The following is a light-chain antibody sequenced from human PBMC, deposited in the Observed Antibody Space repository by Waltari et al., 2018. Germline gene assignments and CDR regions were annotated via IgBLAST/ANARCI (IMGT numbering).Light chain of an antibody. CDR1: QSLNKTY. J-gene: IGKJ2*01. Sequence: VLTQSPGTLSLSPGETATFSCRACQSLNKTYFAWYQQKPGQAPRLLIYGAYSRAAGVPDRFSGSGSATDFTLTISRLEPEDSAVYYCQQYGSSIMYTFGQGTKLEIK. CDR2: GAY. V-gene: IGKV3-20*01. CDR3: QQYGSSIMYT.